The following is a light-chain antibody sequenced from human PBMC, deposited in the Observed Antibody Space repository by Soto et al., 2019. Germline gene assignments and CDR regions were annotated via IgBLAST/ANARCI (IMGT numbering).Light chain of an antibody. CDR2: GNS. J-gene: IGLJ2*01. CDR1: SSNIGAGYD. CDR3: QSYDSSLRGV. V-gene: IGLV1-40*01. Sequence: QSVLTQPPSVSGAPGQRCTISCTGSSSNIGAGYDVHWYQQLPGTAPKLLISGNSNRPSGVPDRFSGSKSGTSASLAITGLQAEDEADYYCQSYDSSLRGVFGGGTQLTVL.